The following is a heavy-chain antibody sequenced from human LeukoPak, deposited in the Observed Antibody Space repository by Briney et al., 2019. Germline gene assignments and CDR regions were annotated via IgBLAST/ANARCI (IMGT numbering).Heavy chain of an antibody. Sequence: GGSLRLSCAASGFTFSSYSMNWVRQAPGKGLEWVGHTRNKANSYTTEYAASVKGRFTISRDDPKNLLYLQMNSLKCEDTAVYYCGRSGRYRPSDLWGQGTLVTVSS. D-gene: IGHD1-26*01. CDR1: GFTFSSYS. CDR3: GRSGRYRPSDL. J-gene: IGHJ5*02. CDR2: TRNKANSYTT. V-gene: IGHV3-72*01.